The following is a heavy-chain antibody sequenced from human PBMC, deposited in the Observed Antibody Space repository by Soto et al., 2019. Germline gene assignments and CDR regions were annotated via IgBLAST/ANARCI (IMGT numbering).Heavy chain of an antibody. D-gene: IGHD3-22*01. CDR3: ARCYYDSSGYYSHDAFDI. V-gene: IGHV1-69*13. Sequence: ASVKVSCKASGGTFSSYAISWVRQAPGQGLEWMGGIIPIFGTANYAQKFQGRVTITADESTSTAYMELSGLRSEDTAVYYCARCYYDSSGYYSHDAFDIWGQGTMVTVSS. J-gene: IGHJ3*02. CDR1: GGTFSSYA. CDR2: IIPIFGTA.